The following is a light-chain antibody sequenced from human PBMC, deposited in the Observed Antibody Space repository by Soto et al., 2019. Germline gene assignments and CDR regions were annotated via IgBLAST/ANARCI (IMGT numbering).Light chain of an antibody. CDR1: SSNIGSNA. V-gene: IGLV1-44*01. CDR2: TDN. CDR3: AAWDGSLNAYV. Sequence: QSVLTQPPSASGTPGQRVTISCSGSSSNIGSNAVNWYQQFPGTAPKLLIYTDNQRPSGVPDRFSGSKSGTSASLAISGLQSEDEADYFCAAWDGSLNAYVFGTGTMLTVL. J-gene: IGLJ1*01.